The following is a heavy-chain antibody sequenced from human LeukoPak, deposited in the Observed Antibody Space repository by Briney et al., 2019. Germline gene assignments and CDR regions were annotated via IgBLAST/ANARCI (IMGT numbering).Heavy chain of an antibody. CDR3: AREEYSYGNSNWFDP. CDR1: GYTFTGYY. V-gene: IGHV1-2*02. D-gene: IGHD5-18*01. Sequence: ASVKVSCKASGYTFTGYYMHWVRQAPGQGLEWMGWINPNSGGTNYAQKFQGRATMTRDTSISTAYMELSRLRSDDTAVYYCAREEYSYGNSNWFDPWGQGTLVTVSS. CDR2: INPNSGGT. J-gene: IGHJ5*02.